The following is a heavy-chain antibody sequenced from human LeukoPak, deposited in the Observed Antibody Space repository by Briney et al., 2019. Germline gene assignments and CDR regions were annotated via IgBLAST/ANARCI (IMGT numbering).Heavy chain of an antibody. CDR1: GGSLSSYY. V-gene: IGHV4-4*09. J-gene: IGHJ5*02. CDR2: IYTSGST. Sequence: PSETLSLTCTVSGGSLSSYYWSWIRQPPGKGLEWIGYIYTSGSTNYNPSLKSRVTISVDTSKNQFSLKLSSVTAADTAVYYCARQQVVAAAGISSWFDPWGQGTLVTVSS. CDR3: ARQQVVAAAGISSWFDP. D-gene: IGHD6-13*01.